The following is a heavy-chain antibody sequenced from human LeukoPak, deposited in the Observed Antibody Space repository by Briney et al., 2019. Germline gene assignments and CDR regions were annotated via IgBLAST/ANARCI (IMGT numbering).Heavy chain of an antibody. V-gene: IGHV1-8*03. CDR2: MNPNSGNT. J-gene: IGHJ3*02. CDR3: ARVYYDFWSGYYINDAFDI. D-gene: IGHD3-3*01. CDR1: GYTFTSYD. Sequence: GASVKVSCKASGYTFTSYDINWVRQATGQGLEWMGWMNPNSGNTGYAQKFQGRVTITRNTSISTAYMELSSLRSEDTAVYYCARVYYDFWSGYYINDAFDIWGQGTMVTVSS.